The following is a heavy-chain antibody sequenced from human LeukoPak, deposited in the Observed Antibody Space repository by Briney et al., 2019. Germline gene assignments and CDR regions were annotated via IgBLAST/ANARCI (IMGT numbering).Heavy chain of an antibody. D-gene: IGHD2-2*02. CDR1: GYTFTSYC. V-gene: IGHV1-18*01. Sequence: ASVKVSCKASGYTFTSYCISWVRQAPGQGLEWMGLINAYNGNTNYAQKLQGRVTMTTDTSTSTAYMELRSLRSDDTAVYYCARDTGYCSSTSCYRFDYWGQGTLVTVSS. CDR2: INAYNGNT. CDR3: ARDTGYCSSTSCYRFDY. J-gene: IGHJ4*02.